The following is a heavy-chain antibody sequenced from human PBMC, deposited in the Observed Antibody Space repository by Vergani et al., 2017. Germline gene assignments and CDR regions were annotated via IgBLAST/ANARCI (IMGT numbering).Heavy chain of an antibody. CDR2: ISRDGGDT. V-gene: IGHV3-64*01. CDR1: GFTFRNYI. Sequence: EVNLVESGGGLVQPGGSLRLSCAASGFTFRNYIMHWVRQTPGRGLEYVSGISRDGGDTYHANSVRGRFTISRDNSKNTLYLQMNNLRAADTAVYYCARSGYCAHGVCYMTYYYYMDVWGKGTAVTVSS. CDR3: ARSGYCAHGVCYMTYYYYMDV. J-gene: IGHJ6*03. D-gene: IGHD2-8*01.